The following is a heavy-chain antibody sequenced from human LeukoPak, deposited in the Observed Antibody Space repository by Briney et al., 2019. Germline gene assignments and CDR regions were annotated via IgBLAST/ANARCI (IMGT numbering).Heavy chain of an antibody. J-gene: IGHJ6*02. D-gene: IGHD2-2*01. V-gene: IGHV3-74*01. CDR3: ARGLVVPDSMRGYYYYGMDV. CDR2: INSDGSST. Sequence: QPGGSLRLSCAASGFTFSNYWMHWVRQAPGKGLVWVSRINSDGSSTSYADSVKGRFTISRDNAKNTLYLQMNSLRAEDPAVYYCARGLVVPDSMRGYYYYGMDVWGQGTTVTVSS. CDR1: GFTFSNYW.